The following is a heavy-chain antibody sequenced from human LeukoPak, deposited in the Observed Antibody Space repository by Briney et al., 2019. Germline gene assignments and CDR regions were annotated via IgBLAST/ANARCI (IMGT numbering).Heavy chain of an antibody. V-gene: IGHV3-69-1*01. J-gene: IGHJ6*03. Sequence: PGESLTLSCAVSGFTLSVYSMNWVRQAPGKGREWVSSITRGDFVYFPDSLKGRFPISRTNAKSSPSLQMNSLRPEDTAVYYVARGGFNMVRGVIIPSNSYYDYMDIWGKGSTVTVSS. CDR2: ITRGDFV. CDR1: GFTLSVYS. D-gene: IGHD3-10*01. CDR3: ARGGFNMVRGVIIPSNSYYDYMDI.